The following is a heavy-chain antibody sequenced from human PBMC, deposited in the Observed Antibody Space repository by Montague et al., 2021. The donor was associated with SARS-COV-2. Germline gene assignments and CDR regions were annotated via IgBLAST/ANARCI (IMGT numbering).Heavy chain of an antibody. CDR3: ARGRQHINMVVVVVTGGEYYFDF. D-gene: IGHD3-22*01. Sequence: SETLSLTCAVYDGSFSDYSWTWIRQPPGKGLEWIGGINHRGSTNYNPSLKSRVTISVDTSKNQFSLKMTSVTAADRAVYYCARGRQHINMVVVVVTGGEYYFDFWGQGTLVAVSS. V-gene: IGHV4-34*01. CDR1: DGSFSDYS. CDR2: INHRGST. J-gene: IGHJ4*02.